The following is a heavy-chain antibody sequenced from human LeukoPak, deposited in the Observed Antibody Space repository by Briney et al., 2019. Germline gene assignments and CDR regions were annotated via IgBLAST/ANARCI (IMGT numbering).Heavy chain of an antibody. D-gene: IGHD3-10*01. CDR3: ARGGSYGSGRTNWFDP. V-gene: IGHV4-30-2*01. J-gene: IGHJ5*02. CDR1: GGSISSGGYS. Sequence: SQTLSLTCAVSGGSISSGGYSWSWIRQPPGKGLEWIGYIYHSGSTYYNPSLKSRVTISVDRSKNQFSLKLSSVTAADTAVYYCARGGSYGSGRTNWFDPWGQGTLVTVSS. CDR2: IYHSGST.